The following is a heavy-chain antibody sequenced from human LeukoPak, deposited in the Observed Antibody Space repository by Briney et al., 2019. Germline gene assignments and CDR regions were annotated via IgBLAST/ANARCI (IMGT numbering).Heavy chain of an antibody. CDR2: IYYSGST. Sequence: SETLSLTCTVSGGSLNSGDYYWSWIRQPPGKGLEWIGYIYYSGSTYYNPSLKSRVTISVDTSKNQFSLKLSSVTAADTAVYYCARGPYYDFWSGYYTGIEWFDPWGQGTLVTVSS. CDR1: GGSLNSGDYY. D-gene: IGHD3-3*01. CDR3: ARGPYYDFWSGYYTGIEWFDP. J-gene: IGHJ5*02. V-gene: IGHV4-30-4*08.